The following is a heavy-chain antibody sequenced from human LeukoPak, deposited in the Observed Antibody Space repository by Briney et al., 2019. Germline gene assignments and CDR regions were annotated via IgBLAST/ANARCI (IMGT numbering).Heavy chain of an antibody. D-gene: IGHD1-26*01. V-gene: IGHV1-18*01. CDR2: ISAYNGNT. J-gene: IGHJ1*01. CDR3: ASYSGSYPRYFQH. CDR1: GYTFTPYG. Sequence: GASVKVSCKASGYTFTPYGISWVRQAPGQGLEWMGWISAYNGNTNYAQKLQGRVTMTTDTSTSTAYMELRSLGSDDTAVYYCASYSGSYPRYFQHWGQGTLVTVSS.